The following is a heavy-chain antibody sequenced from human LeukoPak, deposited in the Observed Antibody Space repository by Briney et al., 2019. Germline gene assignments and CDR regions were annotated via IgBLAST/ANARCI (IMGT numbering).Heavy chain of an antibody. CDR3: ARQRGYSYGFDY. CDR1: GGSFSGYY. D-gene: IGHD5-18*01. CDR2: INHSGST. J-gene: IGHJ4*02. Sequence: PSETLSLTCAVYGGSFSGYYWSWIRQPPGKGLDWIGEINHSGSTNYNPSLKSRVTISVDTSKNQFSLKLSSVTAADTAVCYCARQRGYSYGFDYWGQGTLVTVSS. V-gene: IGHV4-34*01.